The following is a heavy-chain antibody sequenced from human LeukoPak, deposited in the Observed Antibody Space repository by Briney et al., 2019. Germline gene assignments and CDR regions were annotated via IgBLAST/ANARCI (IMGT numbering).Heavy chain of an antibody. CDR3: ARVLQNGDY. CDR2: INPNSGGT. D-gene: IGHD4-11*01. CDR1: GVTFSSYS. Sequence: ASVKVSCKASGVTFSSYSITWVRQAPGQGLEWMGWINPNSGGTNYAQKFQGRVTMTRDTSISTAYMELSRLRSDDTAVYYCARVLQNGDYWGQGTLVTVSS. J-gene: IGHJ4*02. V-gene: IGHV1-2*02.